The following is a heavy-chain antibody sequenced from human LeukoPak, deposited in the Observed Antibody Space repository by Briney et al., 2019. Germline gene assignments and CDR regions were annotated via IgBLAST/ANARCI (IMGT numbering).Heavy chain of an antibody. J-gene: IGHJ4*02. CDR1: GGSISSSSYY. CDR2: IYYSGST. CDR3: ARAVGMMDN. D-gene: IGHD3-16*01. Sequence: SETLSLTCTVSGGSISSSSYYWGWIRQPPGKGLEWIGSIYYSGSTYYNPSLKSRVTISVDTSKNQFSLKLSSVTAADTAVYYCARAVGMMDNWGQGTLVTVSS. V-gene: IGHV4-39*07.